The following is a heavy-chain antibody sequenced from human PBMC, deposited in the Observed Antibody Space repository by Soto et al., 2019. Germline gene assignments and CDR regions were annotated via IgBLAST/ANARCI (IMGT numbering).Heavy chain of an antibody. CDR3: ATRGYSYAQKIYFDN. D-gene: IGHD5-18*01. J-gene: IGHJ4*02. CDR1: GGSFSGYY. V-gene: IGHV4-34*01. Sequence: PSETLSLTCAVYGGSFSGYYWSWIRQPPGKGLEWIGEINHSGSTNYNPSLKSRVTISVDTSKNQFSLKLSSVTAADTAVYYCATRGYSYAQKIYFDNWGQGALVTVSS. CDR2: INHSGST.